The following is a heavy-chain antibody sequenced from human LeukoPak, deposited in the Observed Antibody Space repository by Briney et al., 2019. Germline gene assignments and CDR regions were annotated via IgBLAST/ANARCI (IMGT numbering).Heavy chain of an antibody. J-gene: IGHJ3*02. CDR3: ARDQWPNDAFDI. Sequence: PGGSLRLSCAASGFTFSSYGMHWVRQAPGKGLEWVAVISYDGSNKYYADSVKGRFTISRDNSKNTLYLQMNSLRAEDTAVYYCARDQWPNDAFDIWGQGTMVTVSS. CDR2: ISYDGSNK. D-gene: IGHD6-19*01. CDR1: GFTFSSYG. V-gene: IGHV3-30*03.